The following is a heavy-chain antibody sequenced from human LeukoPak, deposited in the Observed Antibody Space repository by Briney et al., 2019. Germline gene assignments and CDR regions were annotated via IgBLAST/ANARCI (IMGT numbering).Heavy chain of an antibody. CDR1: GGSISSYY. Sequence: SETLSLTCTVSGGSISSYYWSWIRHPPGKGLEGIGYIYYSGSTNYNPSLKSRVTISVDTSKNQFSLKLSSVTAADTAVYYCARSITMIVGSDYFDYWGQGTLVTVSS. CDR3: ARSITMIVGSDYFDY. D-gene: IGHD3-22*01. CDR2: IYYSGST. J-gene: IGHJ4*02. V-gene: IGHV4-59*08.